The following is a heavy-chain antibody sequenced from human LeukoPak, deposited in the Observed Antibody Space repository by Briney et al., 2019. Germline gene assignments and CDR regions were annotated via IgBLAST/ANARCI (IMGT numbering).Heavy chain of an antibody. CDR3: ARRGWDFDY. CDR2: MNPNSGNT. Sequence: VNVSCKASGYTLTSYDINWVRQATGQGLEWMGWMNPNSGNTGYAQKFQGRVTMTRNTSISTAYMELSSLRSEDTAVYYCARRGWDFDYWGQGTLVTVSS. V-gene: IGHV1-8*01. J-gene: IGHJ4*02. D-gene: IGHD1-26*01. CDR1: GYTLTSYD.